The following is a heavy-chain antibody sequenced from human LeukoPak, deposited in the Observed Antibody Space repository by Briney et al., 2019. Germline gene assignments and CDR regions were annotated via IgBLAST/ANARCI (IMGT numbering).Heavy chain of an antibody. D-gene: IGHD3-10*01. Sequence: SETLSLTCTVAGGSISSGSYYWSWIRQPAGKGLEWIGRIYTSGSTNYNPSLKSRVTISVDTSKNQFSLKLSSVTPADTAVYYCARDGYGSGSYLDYWGQGTLVTVSS. CDR1: GGSISSGSYY. V-gene: IGHV4-61*02. CDR3: ARDGYGSGSYLDY. J-gene: IGHJ4*02. CDR2: IYTSGST.